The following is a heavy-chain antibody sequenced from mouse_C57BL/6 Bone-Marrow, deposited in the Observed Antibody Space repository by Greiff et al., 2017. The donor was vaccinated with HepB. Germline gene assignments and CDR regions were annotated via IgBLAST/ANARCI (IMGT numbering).Heavy chain of an antibody. Sequence: EVHLVESGGGLVKPGGSLKLSCAASGFTFSDYGMHWVRQAPEKGLEWVAYISSGSSTIYYADTVKGRFTISRDNAKNTLFLQMTSLRSEDTAMYYCATPSGAYAMDYWGQGTSVTVSS. CDR1: GFTFSDYG. CDR2: ISSGSSTI. J-gene: IGHJ4*01. D-gene: IGHD3-1*01. CDR3: ATPSGAYAMDY. V-gene: IGHV5-17*01.